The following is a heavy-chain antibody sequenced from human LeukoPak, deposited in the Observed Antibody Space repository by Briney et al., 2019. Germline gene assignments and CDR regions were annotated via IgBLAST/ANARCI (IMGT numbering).Heavy chain of an antibody. CDR2: ISAYNGNT. J-gene: IGHJ4*02. D-gene: IGHD3-22*01. V-gene: IGHV1-18*01. CDR3: ARASYYDSSGYDFDY. CDR1: GYTFTSCG. Sequence: EASVKVSCKASGYTFTSCGISWVRQAPGQGLEWMGWISAYNGNTNYAQKLQGRVTMTTDTSTSTAYMELRSLRSDDTAVYYCARASYYDSSGYDFDYWGQGTLVTVSS.